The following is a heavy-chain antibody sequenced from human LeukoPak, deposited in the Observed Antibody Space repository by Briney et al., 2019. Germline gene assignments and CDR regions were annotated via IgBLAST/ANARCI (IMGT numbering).Heavy chain of an antibody. CDR2: IYYSGST. Sequence: SETLSLTCTVSGGSISSYYWSWIRQPPGKGLEWIGYIYYSGSTNYNPSLKSRVTISVDTSKNQFSLKLSSVTAADTAVYYCARDPTHCGGDCSYFDYWGQGTLVTVSS. J-gene: IGHJ4*02. D-gene: IGHD2-21*02. CDR3: ARDPTHCGGDCSYFDY. V-gene: IGHV4-59*01. CDR1: GGSISSYY.